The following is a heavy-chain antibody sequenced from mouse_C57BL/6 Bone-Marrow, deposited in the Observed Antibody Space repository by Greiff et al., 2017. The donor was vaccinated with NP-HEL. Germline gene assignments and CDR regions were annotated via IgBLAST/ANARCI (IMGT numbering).Heavy chain of an antibody. CDR2: ISNGGGST. D-gene: IGHD3-2*02. V-gene: IGHV5-12*01. CDR3: ARPRDSSGYVLFAY. J-gene: IGHJ3*01. CDR1: GFTFSDYY. Sequence: EVKLMESGGGLVQPGGSLKLSCAASGFTFSDYYMYWVRQTPEKRLEWVAYISNGGGSTYYPDTVKGRFTISRDNAKNTLYLQMSRLKSEDTAMYYCARPRDSSGYVLFAYWGQGTLVTVSA.